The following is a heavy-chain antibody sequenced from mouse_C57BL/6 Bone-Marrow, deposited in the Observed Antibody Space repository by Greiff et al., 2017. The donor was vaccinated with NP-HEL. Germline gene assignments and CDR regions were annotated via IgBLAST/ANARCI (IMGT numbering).Heavy chain of an antibody. CDR3: AKNLEITTRFYAMDY. V-gene: IGHV2-5*01. D-gene: IGHD2-4*01. CDR2: IWRGGST. CDR1: GFSLTSYG. J-gene: IGHJ4*01. Sequence: VQLQQSGPGLVQPSQSLSITCTVSGFSLTSYGVHWVRQSPGKGLEWLGVIWRGGSTDYNAAFMSRLSITKDNSKSQVFFKMNSLQADDTAIYYCAKNLEITTRFYAMDYWGQGTSVTVSS.